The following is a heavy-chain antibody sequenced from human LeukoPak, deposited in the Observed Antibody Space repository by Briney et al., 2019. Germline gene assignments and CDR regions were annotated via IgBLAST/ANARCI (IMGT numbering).Heavy chain of an antibody. D-gene: IGHD1-1*01. V-gene: IGHV6-1*01. J-gene: IGHJ4*02. CDR1: GDSVSSNSAA. Sequence: SQTLSLTCAISGDSVSSNSAAWNWVRQPPSRGLEWLGRTYYRSKWYSDYAVSVKSRMTVNPDTSKNQFSLQLNSVTPEDSGVYYCARAHPGFDFWDQGTLVTVSS. CDR3: ARAHPGFDF. CDR2: TYYRSKWYS.